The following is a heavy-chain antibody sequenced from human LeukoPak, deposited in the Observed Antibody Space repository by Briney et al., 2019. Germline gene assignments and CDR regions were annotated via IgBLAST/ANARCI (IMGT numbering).Heavy chain of an antibody. CDR2: ISGSGGST. V-gene: IGHV3-23*01. CDR1: GFTFSSYA. CDR3: AKDRGADRYYLDY. Sequence: GGSLRLSCAASGFTFSSYAMGWVRQAPGKGLEWVSAISGSGGSTYYADSVKGRFTISRDNSKNTLYLQMNSLRAEDTAVYYCAKDRGADRYYLDYWGQGTLVTVSS. J-gene: IGHJ4*02. D-gene: IGHD1-14*01.